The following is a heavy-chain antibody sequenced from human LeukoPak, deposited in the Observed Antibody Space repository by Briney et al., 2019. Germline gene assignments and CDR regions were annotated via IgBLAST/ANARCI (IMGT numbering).Heavy chain of an antibody. V-gene: IGHV3-7*01. D-gene: IGHD3-16*01. Sequence: GGSLRLSCEVSGFTFSRYWMMWVRQAPGKGLEWVANIKEDGSEKHHVDSVKGRFTISRDNAKNSLYLQMNSLRAEDTAVYYCVREEDGGPEYWGQGTLVTASS. CDR1: GFTFSRYW. J-gene: IGHJ4*02. CDR2: IKEDGSEK. CDR3: VREEDGGPEY.